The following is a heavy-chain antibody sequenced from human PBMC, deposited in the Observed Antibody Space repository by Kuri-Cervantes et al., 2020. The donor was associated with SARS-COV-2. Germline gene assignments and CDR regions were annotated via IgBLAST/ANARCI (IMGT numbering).Heavy chain of an antibody. Sequence: SVKVSCKASGGTFSSYAISWVRQAPGQGLEWMGGIIPIFGTANYAQKFQGRVTITADESTSTAYMELSSLRSEDTAAYYCARGVGSSGWYPLGGYYYYYMDVWGKGTTVTASS. D-gene: IGHD6-19*01. CDR2: IIPIFGTA. CDR1: GGTFSSYA. V-gene: IGHV1-69*13. CDR3: ARGVGSSGWYPLGGYYYYYMDV. J-gene: IGHJ6*03.